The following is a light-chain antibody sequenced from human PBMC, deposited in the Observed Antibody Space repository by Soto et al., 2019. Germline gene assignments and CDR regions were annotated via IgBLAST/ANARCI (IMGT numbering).Light chain of an antibody. CDR3: NSYTGSSTRFV. CDR1: SSDVGAYNY. V-gene: IGLV2-14*01. J-gene: IGLJ1*01. Sequence: QSVLTQPAAVSGSPGQSVTISCTGTSSDVGAYNYVSWYQQHPGKAPKLMIYEVSNRPSGVSNRFSGSKSGNTASLTISGLHAEDEADYYCNSYTGSSTRFVFGTGTKLTVL. CDR2: EVS.